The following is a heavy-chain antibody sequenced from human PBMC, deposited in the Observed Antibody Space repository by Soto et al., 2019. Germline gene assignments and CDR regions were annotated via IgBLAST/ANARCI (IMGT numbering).Heavy chain of an antibody. CDR3: ARLDGFGY. CDR2: IYHSGNT. Sequence: QVQLQESGPGLVKPSGTLSLTCAVSGDSISSSNWWSWVHQPPGKGLEWIGEIYHSGNTNYNPSLRGRFTISVHKSKTRFSLQLTSVSPADRAVYYCARLDGFGYWGPGTLVTVSS. CDR1: GDSISSSNW. D-gene: IGHD1-1*01. J-gene: IGHJ4*02. V-gene: IGHV4-4*02.